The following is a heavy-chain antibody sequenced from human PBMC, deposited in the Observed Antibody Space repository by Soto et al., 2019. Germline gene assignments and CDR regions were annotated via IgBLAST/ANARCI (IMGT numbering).Heavy chain of an antibody. CDR2: INHSGST. CDR3: ARGRESGYSSSSWFDP. J-gene: IGHJ5*02. Sequence: LSLTCAVYGGSFSGYYWSWIRQPPGKGLEWIGEINHSGSTNYNPSLKSRVTISVGTSKNQFSLKLSSVTAADTAVYYCARGRESGYSSSSWFDPWGQGTLVTVSS. V-gene: IGHV4-34*01. CDR1: GGSFSGYY. D-gene: IGHD6-6*01.